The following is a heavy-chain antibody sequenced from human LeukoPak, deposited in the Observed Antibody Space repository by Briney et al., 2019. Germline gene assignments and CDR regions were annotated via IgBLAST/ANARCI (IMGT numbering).Heavy chain of an antibody. Sequence: SETLSLTCSVSGDSISSDIYYWAWIRQPPGKGLEWIGNIYYTGSTYYNPSLKSRVTISVDTSKNQFSLKLSSVTAADTAVYYCARGRLSYYYDSSGYCDYWGQGTLVTVSS. D-gene: IGHD3-22*01. CDR2: IYYTGST. J-gene: IGHJ4*02. CDR1: GDSISSDIYY. V-gene: IGHV4-39*07. CDR3: ARGRLSYYYDSSGYCDY.